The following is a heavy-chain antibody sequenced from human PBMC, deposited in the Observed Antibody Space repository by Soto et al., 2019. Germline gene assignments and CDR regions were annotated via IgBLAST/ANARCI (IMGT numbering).Heavy chain of an antibody. CDR2: IFRSGST. J-gene: IGHJ3*02. CDR1: GYSISSGYY. V-gene: IGHV4-38-2*02. Sequence: SETLSLTCAVYGYSISSGYYWGWIRQSPGKGLEWIGSIFRSGSTNYNPSLKSRVTMSVDTSKNQFSLKLSSVTAADTAVYYCARDSLWSGYPLDAFDIWGQGTMVTVSS. CDR3: ARDSLWSGYPLDAFDI. D-gene: IGHD3-3*01.